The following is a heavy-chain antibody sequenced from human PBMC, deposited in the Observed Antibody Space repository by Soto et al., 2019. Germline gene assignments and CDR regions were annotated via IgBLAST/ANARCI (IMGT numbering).Heavy chain of an antibody. Sequence: VKVSCNGSGYTFSGHYMHWVQQATGQGLEWMVWINPTSGGTNYAQKFQGRVTMPRDTSISTAYMELSRLTSDDTAVYYCAESSTSCYTQYGPDAFDIWCQGTMVTVSS. CDR2: INPTSGGT. CDR3: AESSTSCYTQYGPDAFDI. CDR1: GYTFSGHY. D-gene: IGHD2-2*02. V-gene: IGHV1-2*02. J-gene: IGHJ3*02.